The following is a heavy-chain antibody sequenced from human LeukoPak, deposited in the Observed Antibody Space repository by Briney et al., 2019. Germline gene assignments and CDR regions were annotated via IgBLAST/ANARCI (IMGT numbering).Heavy chain of an antibody. J-gene: IGHJ4*02. CDR3: ARFYSRSGGYFDY. V-gene: IGHV3-30-3*01. Sequence: GGSLRLSCAASGFTFSSYAMHWVRQAPGKGLEWVAVISYDGSNKYYADSVKGRFTISRDNSKNTLYLQMNSLRAEDTAVYYCARFYSRSGGYFDYWGQGTLVTVSS. CDR1: GFTFSSYA. CDR2: ISYDGSNK. D-gene: IGHD2-15*01.